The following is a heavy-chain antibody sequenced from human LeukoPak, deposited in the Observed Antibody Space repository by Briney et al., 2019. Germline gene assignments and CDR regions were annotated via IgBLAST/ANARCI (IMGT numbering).Heavy chain of an antibody. Sequence: PGGSLRLSCTVSGFHFSAYDIHWVRQAPGKGLEWVAVISYDGTKKNYADPVKGRFTISRDISKNTVFLQMNSLRAEDTAVYYCARGRHGSGSYYYYYGMDVWGQGTTVTVSS. CDR1: GFHFSAYD. J-gene: IGHJ6*02. V-gene: IGHV3-30*03. CDR2: ISYDGTKK. D-gene: IGHD3-10*01. CDR3: ARGRHGSGSYYYYYGMDV.